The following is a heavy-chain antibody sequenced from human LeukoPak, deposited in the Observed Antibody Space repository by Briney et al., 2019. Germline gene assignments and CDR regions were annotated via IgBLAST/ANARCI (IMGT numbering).Heavy chain of an antibody. Sequence: SETLSLTCTVSGGSISSYYWSWIRQPPGKGLEWIGYIYYSGSTNYNPSLKSRVTISVDTSKNQFSLKLSSVTAADTAVYYCARGYSSSWYRPNYFDYWGQGTLVTVSS. CDR3: ARGYSSSWYRPNYFDY. CDR1: GGSISSYY. D-gene: IGHD6-13*01. V-gene: IGHV4-59*01. J-gene: IGHJ4*02. CDR2: IYYSGST.